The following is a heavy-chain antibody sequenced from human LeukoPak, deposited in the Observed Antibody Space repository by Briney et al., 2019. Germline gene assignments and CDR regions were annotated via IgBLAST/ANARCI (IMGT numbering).Heavy chain of an antibody. V-gene: IGHV3-23*01. CDR3: ANHYGSGSYGHY. J-gene: IGHJ4*02. CDR2: ISGSGGST. CDR1: GFTFSSYA. Sequence: PGGSLRLSCAASGFTFSSYAMSWDRQAPGKGLEWVSAISGSGGSTYYADSVKGRFTISRDNSKNTLYLQMNSLRAEDTAVYYCANHYGSGSYGHYWGQGTLVTVSS. D-gene: IGHD3-10*01.